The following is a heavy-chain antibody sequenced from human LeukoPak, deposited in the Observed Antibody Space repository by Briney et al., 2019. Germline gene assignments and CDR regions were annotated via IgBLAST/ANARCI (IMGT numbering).Heavy chain of an antibody. D-gene: IGHD3-10*01. CDR2: IYYSGST. Sequence: SETLSLTCTVSGGSISSYYWSWIRQPPGKGLEWIGCIYYSGSTNYNPSLKSRVTISVDKSKNQFSLKLSSVTAADTAVYYCARERYYGSRSPYNWFDPWGRGTQVTVSS. CDR1: GGSISSYY. V-gene: IGHV4-59*01. J-gene: IGHJ5*02. CDR3: ARERYYGSRSPYNWFDP.